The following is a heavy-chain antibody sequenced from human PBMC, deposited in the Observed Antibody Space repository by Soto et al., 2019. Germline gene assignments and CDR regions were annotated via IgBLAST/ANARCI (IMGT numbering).Heavy chain of an antibody. CDR3: ARGRYCLNGRCFPNWFDS. D-gene: IGHD2-15*01. Sequence: SETLSLTCSVSGDSISTVDYFWAWIRQPPGQALEYIGYIYKSTTTYYNPSFESRVAISLDTSKSQFSLNVTSVTAADTAVYFCARGRYCLNGRCFPNWFDSWGQGTLVTVSS. CDR1: GDSISTVDYF. J-gene: IGHJ5*01. V-gene: IGHV4-30-4*01. CDR2: IYKSTTT.